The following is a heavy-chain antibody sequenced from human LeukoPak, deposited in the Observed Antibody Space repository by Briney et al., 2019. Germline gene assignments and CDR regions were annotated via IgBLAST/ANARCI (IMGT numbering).Heavy chain of an antibody. CDR2: VTISGDNT. D-gene: IGHD2-21*01. J-gene: IGHJ6*04. V-gene: IGHV3-23*01. CDR3: ARGRGRNPSGYYYMDV. CDR1: GFTFSSYW. Sequence: PGGSLRLSCAASGFTFSSYWMHWVRQAPEKGLEWVSSVTISGDNTYYAESVKGRFTISRDNSKGTLYLLMSSLRADDTAVYYCARGRGRNPSGYYYMDVWGKGTTVTISS.